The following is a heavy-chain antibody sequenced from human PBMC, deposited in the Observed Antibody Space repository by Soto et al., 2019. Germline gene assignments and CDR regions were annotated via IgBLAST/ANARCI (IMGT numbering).Heavy chain of an antibody. J-gene: IGHJ6*02. CDR2: IIPIFGTA. Sequence: GASVKVSCKASGGTFSSYAISWVRQAPGQGLEWMGGIIPIFGTANYAQKFQGRVTITADESTSTAYMELSSLRSEDTAVYYCARGGRIKYYYGSGSYYRGPYYYGMDVWGQGTTVTVSS. CDR3: ARGGRIKYYYGSGSYYRGPYYYGMDV. V-gene: IGHV1-69*13. D-gene: IGHD3-10*01. CDR1: GGTFSSYA.